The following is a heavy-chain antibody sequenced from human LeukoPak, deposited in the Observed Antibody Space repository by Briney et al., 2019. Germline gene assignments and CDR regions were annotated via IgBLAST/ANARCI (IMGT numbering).Heavy chain of an antibody. V-gene: IGHV4-39*07. D-gene: IGHD3-3*01. Sequence: SETLSLTCTVSGGSISSSSYYWGWIRQPPGKGLEWIGTIHYSGSTYYNTSLKSRVTISVDTSKNQFSLKLRSVTAADTVVYYCARDHQGTYFDFRSGSKANNYYYMDVWGKGTTVTVSS. J-gene: IGHJ6*03. CDR2: IHYSGST. CDR1: GGSISSSSYY. CDR3: ARDHQGTYFDFRSGSKANNYYYMDV.